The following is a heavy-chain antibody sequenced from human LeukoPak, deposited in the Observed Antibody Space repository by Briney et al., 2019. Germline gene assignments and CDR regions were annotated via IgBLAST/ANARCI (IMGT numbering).Heavy chain of an antibody. V-gene: IGHV4-59*01. J-gene: IGHJ4*02. CDR3: ASNTGTVFDY. CDR2: VYYSGST. CDR1: GDFITAYY. Sequence: SETLSLTCSVSGDFITAYYWSWIRQPPGKGLEWIGYVYYSGSTEYNPSLRSRVTISLDMSKHQFSLNLTSVTAADTAVYYCASNTGTVFDYWGQGALVTVSS. D-gene: IGHD7-27*01.